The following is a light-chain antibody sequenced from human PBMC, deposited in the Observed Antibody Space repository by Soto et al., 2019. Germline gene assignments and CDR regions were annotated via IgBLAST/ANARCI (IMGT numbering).Light chain of an antibody. V-gene: IGLV1-36*01. CDR2: YDD. Sequence: QSVLTQPPSVSGAPRQRVTISCSGSSSNIGKNAINWYQQLPGKAPKLLIYYDDLLPSGVSDRFSGSKSGTSASLAISGLQSEDEADNYCAGWDDSLNGVVFGGGTKLTVL. J-gene: IGLJ2*01. CDR1: SSNIGKNA. CDR3: AGWDDSLNGVV.